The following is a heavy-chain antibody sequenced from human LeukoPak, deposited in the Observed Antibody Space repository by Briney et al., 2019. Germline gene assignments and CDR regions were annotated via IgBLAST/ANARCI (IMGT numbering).Heavy chain of an antibody. Sequence: GGSLRLSCVVSGFIFSNYAMTWVRQAPGKGLEWVSVISDSGGSTNYADSVKGRFIISRDNSRDTLYLQMNSLRAEDTAVYYCARLGTHWNYWYFDLWGRGTLVTVSS. V-gene: IGHV3-23*01. D-gene: IGHD1-1*01. CDR1: GFIFSNYA. J-gene: IGHJ2*01. CDR3: ARLGTHWNYWYFDL. CDR2: ISDSGGST.